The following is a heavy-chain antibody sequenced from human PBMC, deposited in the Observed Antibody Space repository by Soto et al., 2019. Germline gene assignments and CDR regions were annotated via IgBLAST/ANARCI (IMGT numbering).Heavy chain of an antibody. CDR3: AMFKAMVRGVIWFVGGLDV. J-gene: IGHJ6*02. CDR1: GYTFPNYG. CDR2: ISSYNGNT. D-gene: IGHD3-10*01. V-gene: IGHV1-18*04. Sequence: ASVKVSCKASGYTFPNYGISWIRQAPGQGLEYMGRISSYNGNTNYAEELQGRVTMTTDTSTNTTSLELRSLRSDDTAVYYCAMFKAMVRGVIWFVGGLDVWGQGTTVTVSS.